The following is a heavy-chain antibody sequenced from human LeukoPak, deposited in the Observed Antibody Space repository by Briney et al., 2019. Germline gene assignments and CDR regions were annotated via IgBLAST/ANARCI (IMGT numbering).Heavy chain of an antibody. D-gene: IGHD5-18*01. Sequence: GGSLRLSCAASGFTFSNNAMHWVRQAPGKGLEWVAVISYDGSNKYYADSVKGRFTISRDNSKNTLYLQMNSLRAEDTAVYYCARDLSGVTGYTYGRGIDYWGQGTLVTVSS. CDR1: GFTFSNNA. CDR2: ISYDGSNK. J-gene: IGHJ4*02. CDR3: ARDLSGVTGYTYGRGIDY. V-gene: IGHV3-30*04.